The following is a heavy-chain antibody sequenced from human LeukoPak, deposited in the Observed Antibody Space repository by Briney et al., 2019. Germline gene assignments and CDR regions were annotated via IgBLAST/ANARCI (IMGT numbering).Heavy chain of an antibody. CDR3: ARDKIPSAGTPRGFDP. J-gene: IGHJ5*02. CDR2: ISSTSSYI. V-gene: IGHV3-21*01. Sequence: EGSLRLSCAASGFTFSSYSMNWVRQAPGKGLEWVSSISSTSSYIYYAASVKGRFTISRDNAKSSLYLQMNSLRAEDTAVYYCARDKIPSAGTPRGFDPWGQGTLVTVSS. CDR1: GFTFSSYS. D-gene: IGHD6-13*01.